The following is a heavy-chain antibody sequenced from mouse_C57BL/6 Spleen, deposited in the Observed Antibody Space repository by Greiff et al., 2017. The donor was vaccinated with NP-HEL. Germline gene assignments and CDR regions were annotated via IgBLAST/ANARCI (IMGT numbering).Heavy chain of an antibody. J-gene: IGHJ2*01. V-gene: IGHV1-81*01. CDR3: ARGDTTVSGGYFDY. Sequence: QVQLKESGAELARPGASVKLSCKASGYTFTSYGISWVKQRTGQGLEWIGEIYPRSGNTYYNEKFKGKATLTADKSSSTAYMELRSLTSEDSAVYFCARGDTTVSGGYFDYWGQGTTLTVSS. CDR2: IYPRSGNT. CDR1: GYTFTSYG. D-gene: IGHD1-1*01.